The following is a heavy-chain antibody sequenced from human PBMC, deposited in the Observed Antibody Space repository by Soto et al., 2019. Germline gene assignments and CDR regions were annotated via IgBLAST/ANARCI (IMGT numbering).Heavy chain of an antibody. J-gene: IGHJ4*02. CDR3: ARDWDIIAARPGGVDY. V-gene: IGHV1-46*01. Sequence: ASVKVSCKASGYTFTSYYMHWVRQAPGQGLEWMGIINPSGGSTSYAQKFQGRVTMTRDTSTSTVYMELSSLRSEDTAVYYGARDWDIIAARPGGVDYWGQGTLVTVSS. CDR1: GYTFTSYY. D-gene: IGHD6-6*01. CDR2: INPSGGST.